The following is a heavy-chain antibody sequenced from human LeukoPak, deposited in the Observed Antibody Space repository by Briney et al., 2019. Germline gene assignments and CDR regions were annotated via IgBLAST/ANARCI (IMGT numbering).Heavy chain of an antibody. CDR1: GGSFSGYY. Sequence: SETLSLTCAVYGGSFSGYYWSWIRQPPGKGLEWIGEINHSGSTNYNPSLKSRVTISVDTSKNQFSLKLSSVTAADTAVHYCARGLTYYYDSSGYYYAFDLWGQGTMVTVSS. V-gene: IGHV4-34*01. CDR2: INHSGST. D-gene: IGHD3-22*01. CDR3: ARGLTYYYDSSGYYYAFDL. J-gene: IGHJ3*01.